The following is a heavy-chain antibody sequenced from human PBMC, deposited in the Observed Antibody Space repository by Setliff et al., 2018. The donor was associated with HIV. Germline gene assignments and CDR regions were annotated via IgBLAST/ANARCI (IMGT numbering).Heavy chain of an antibody. CDR3: SEDPAVRGSTFDS. D-gene: IGHD3-10*01. CDR2: IYRDGAT. Sequence: GGSLRLSCAASGFTVSDNYMSWVRQAPGKGLEWVSVIYRDGATYYADSVKGRFTISRDTAKNTVYLQMNSLTSEDTAVYYCSEDPAVRGSTFDSWGQGTLVTVSS. J-gene: IGHJ4*02. V-gene: IGHV3-53*01. CDR1: GFTVSDNY.